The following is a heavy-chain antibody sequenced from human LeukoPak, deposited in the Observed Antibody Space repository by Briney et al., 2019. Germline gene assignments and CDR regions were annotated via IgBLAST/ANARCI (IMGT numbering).Heavy chain of an antibody. D-gene: IGHD3-22*01. V-gene: IGHV3-48*03. CDR1: GFTFSSYE. CDR2: ISSSGSTI. CDR3: ARVTYDSSGYYLYYYYYMDV. J-gene: IGHJ6*03. Sequence: GSLRLSCAASGFTFSSYEMNWVRQAPGKGLEWVSYISSSGSTIYYADSVKGRFTISRDNAKSSLYLQMNSLRAEDTAVYYCARVTYDSSGYYLYYYYYMDVWGKGTTVTISS.